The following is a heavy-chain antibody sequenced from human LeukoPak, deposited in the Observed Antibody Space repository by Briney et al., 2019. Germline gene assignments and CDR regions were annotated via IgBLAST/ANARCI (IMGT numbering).Heavy chain of an antibody. J-gene: IGHJ4*02. Sequence: SETLSLTCTVSGGSISTIPLYWGWIRQPPGKGLEWIGSIFDTGSTYDNPSLKSRVTISVDTSKNQFSLKLTSVTAADTAVYYCARQAYLSGYFTLDYWGQGSLVTVSS. CDR1: GGSISTIPLY. V-gene: IGHV4-39*01. CDR2: IFDTGST. CDR3: ARQAYLSGYFTLDY. D-gene: IGHD3-3*01.